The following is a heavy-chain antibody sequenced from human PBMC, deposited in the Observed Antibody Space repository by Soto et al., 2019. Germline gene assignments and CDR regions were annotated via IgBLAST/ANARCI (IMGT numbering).Heavy chain of an antibody. CDR1: GFTFSSYA. CDR3: AKAGFPSSGWYYYYGMDV. CDR2: ISGSGGST. J-gene: IGHJ6*02. Sequence: GGSLRLSCAASGFTFSSYAMSWVRQAPGKGLEWVSAISGSGGSTYYADSVKGRFTISGDNSKNTLYLQMNSLRAEDTAVYYCAKAGFPSSGWYYYYGMDVWGQGTTVTVSS. V-gene: IGHV3-23*01. D-gene: IGHD6-19*01.